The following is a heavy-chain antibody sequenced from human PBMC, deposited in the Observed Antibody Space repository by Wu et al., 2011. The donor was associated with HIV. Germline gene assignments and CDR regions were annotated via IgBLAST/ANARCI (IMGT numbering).Heavy chain of an antibody. CDR2: IIPIFGAA. V-gene: IGHV1-69*14. CDR1: GGTFITYA. J-gene: IGHJ3*02. CDR3: ARQEKGAFDI. Sequence: QVQLVQSGAEMKKPGSSVKVSCKASGGTFITYAISWVRQAPGQGLEWMGRIIPIFGAANYTQKFQGTVTITADKSTNTAYMELNSLRSEDTAIYYCARQEKGAFDIWGQGTMVTVSS.